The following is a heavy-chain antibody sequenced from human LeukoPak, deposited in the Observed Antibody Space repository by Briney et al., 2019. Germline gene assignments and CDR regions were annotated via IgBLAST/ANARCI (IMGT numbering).Heavy chain of an antibody. V-gene: IGHV4-34*01. CDR3: ARGPRITIFGVVSSYFDY. D-gene: IGHD3-3*01. Sequence: PSETLSLTCAVYGGSFSGYYWSWIRQPPGKGLEWIGEINHSGSTNYNPSLKSRVTISVDTSKNQFPLKLSSVTAADTAVYYCARGPRITIFGVVSSYFDYWGQGTLVTVSS. J-gene: IGHJ4*02. CDR2: INHSGST. CDR1: GGSFSGYY.